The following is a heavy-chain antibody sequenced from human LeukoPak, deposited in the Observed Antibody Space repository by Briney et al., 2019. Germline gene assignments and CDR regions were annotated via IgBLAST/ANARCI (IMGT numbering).Heavy chain of an antibody. CDR2: IYSGGST. Sequence: PGGSLRLSCAASGFTVSSNYMSWVRQAPGKGLEWVSVIYSGGSTYYADSVKGRFTISRDNSKNTLYLQMNSLRAVDTAVYYCARDRDWNLFYWGQGTLVTVSS. CDR3: ARDRDWNLFY. V-gene: IGHV3-66*02. CDR1: GFTVSSNY. J-gene: IGHJ4*02. D-gene: IGHD1-7*01.